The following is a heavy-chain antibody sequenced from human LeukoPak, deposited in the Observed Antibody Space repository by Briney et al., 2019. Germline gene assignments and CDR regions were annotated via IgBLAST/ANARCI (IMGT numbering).Heavy chain of an antibody. V-gene: IGHV3-23*01. CDR3: ATDLTGPEDY. J-gene: IGHJ4*02. CDR1: GFTFSSYA. CDR2: ITKSDGTT. Sequence: GGSLRLSCAASGFTFSSYAMTWVRQAPGKGLEWVSSITKSDGTTFYADSVRGRFTISRDNSKNTLYLQMNSLRADDTAVYYCATDLTGPEDYWGQGTLVTVSS.